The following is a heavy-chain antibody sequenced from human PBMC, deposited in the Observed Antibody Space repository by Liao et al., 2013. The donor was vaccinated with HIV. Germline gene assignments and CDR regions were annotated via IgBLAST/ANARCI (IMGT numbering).Heavy chain of an antibody. D-gene: IGHD3-16*02. J-gene: IGHJ4*02. CDR3: ARWGXIRAAYRPVLFSDY. Sequence: QVQLQESGSGLVKPSETLSLTCTVSGGSISSYYWSWIRQPPGKGLEWIGEINHSGSTNYNPSLKSRVTISVDTSKNQFSLKLSSVTAADTAVYYCARWGXIRAAYRPVLFSDYWGQGTLVTVSS. CDR1: GGSISSYY. CDR2: INHSGST. V-gene: IGHV4-34*01.